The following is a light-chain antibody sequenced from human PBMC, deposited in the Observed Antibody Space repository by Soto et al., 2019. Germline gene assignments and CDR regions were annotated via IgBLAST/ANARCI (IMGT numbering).Light chain of an antibody. J-gene: IGLJ1*01. CDR3: SSYAGTHIV. CDR2: DVS. V-gene: IGLV2-8*01. Sequence: QSAVTQPPSASGSPGQSVTVSCTATSSDVGGYNSVSWYQQHPDKAPKLMIYDVSQRPSGVPDRFSGSKSGNTASLTVSGLQAEDEADYYCSSYAGTHIVFGTGTKVTVL. CDR1: SSDVGGYNS.